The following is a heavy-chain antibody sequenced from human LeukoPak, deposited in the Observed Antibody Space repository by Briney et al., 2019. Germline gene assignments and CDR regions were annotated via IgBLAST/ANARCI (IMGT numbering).Heavy chain of an antibody. D-gene: IGHD4-17*01. CDR2: IYRSGST. CDR1: GLTVSSNY. J-gene: IGHJ3*02. Sequence: GGSLRLSCAASGLTVSSNYMSWVRQAPGKGLEWVSVIYRSGSTYCADSVKGRFTISRDDSKNTLYLQMNSLRAEDTAVYYCARTGDGDSYIGAFDIWGQGTMVTVSS. V-gene: IGHV3-53*01. CDR3: ARTGDGDSYIGAFDI.